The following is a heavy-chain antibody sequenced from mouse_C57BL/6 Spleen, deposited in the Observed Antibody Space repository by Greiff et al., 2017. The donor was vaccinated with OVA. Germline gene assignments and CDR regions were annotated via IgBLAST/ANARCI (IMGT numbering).Heavy chain of an antibody. J-gene: IGHJ4*01. V-gene: IGHV5-17*01. D-gene: IGHD4-1*02. CDR3: ARRQLGRYYAMDY. CDR2: ISSGSSTI. CDR1: GFTFSDYG. Sequence: EVKLQESGGGLVKPGGSLKLSCAASGFTFSDYGMHWVRQAPEKGLEWVAYISSGSSTIYYADTVKGRFTISRDNAKNTLFLQMTSLRSEDTAMYYCARRQLGRYYAMDYWGQGTSVTVSS.